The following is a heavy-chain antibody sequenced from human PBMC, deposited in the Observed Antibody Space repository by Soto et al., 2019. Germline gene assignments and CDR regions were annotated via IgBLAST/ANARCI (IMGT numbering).Heavy chain of an antibody. CDR3: VRTSLVGAAATRADY. D-gene: IGHD2-15*01. Sequence: EVQLVESGGGLVQPGGSLRLSCAASGFTFSSYWMHWVRQAPGKGLVWVSRINSDGSSTSYADSVKGRFTISRDNTKNTLYLQMNSLRAEDTAVYYSVRTSLVGAAATRADYWGQGTRVTVSS. CDR1: GFTFSSYW. J-gene: IGHJ4*02. V-gene: IGHV3-74*01. CDR2: INSDGSST.